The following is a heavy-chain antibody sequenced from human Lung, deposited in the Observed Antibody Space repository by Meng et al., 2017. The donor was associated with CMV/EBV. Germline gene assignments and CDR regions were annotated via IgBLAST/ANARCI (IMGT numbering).Heavy chain of an antibody. CDR2: IRMDESDK. J-gene: IGHJ4*02. D-gene: IGHD4-23*01. CDR1: GFPFSTYT. Sequence: GGSLRLSCAASGFPFSTYTMHWVRQAPGKGLEWVAFIRMDESDKFYGASVKGRFTISRDMSRKTLFLQMNSLRTDDTGVYYCAKDDPVVAIWGQGTLVTVSS. CDR3: AKDDPVVAI. V-gene: IGHV3-30*02.